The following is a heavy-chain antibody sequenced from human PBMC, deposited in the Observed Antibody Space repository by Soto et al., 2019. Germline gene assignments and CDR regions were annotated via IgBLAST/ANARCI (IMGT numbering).Heavy chain of an antibody. CDR1: GGTISDYD. CDR3: AREGTTVESYYYYGTDV. D-gene: IGHD1-1*01. V-gene: IGHV4-59*01. CDR2: IYYSGST. Sequence: PLCLSWSVAGGTISDYDGSRIRKHPGKGLEWIGYIYYSGSTNYNPSLKSRVTISVDTSKNQFSLKLSSVTAADTAVYYCAREGTTVESYYYYGTDVLGQGTTVIVSS. J-gene: IGHJ6*02.